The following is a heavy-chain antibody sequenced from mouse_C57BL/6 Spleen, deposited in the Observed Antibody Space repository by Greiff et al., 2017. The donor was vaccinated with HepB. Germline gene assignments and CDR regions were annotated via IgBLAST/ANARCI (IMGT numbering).Heavy chain of an antibody. CDR1: GFTFSSYA. D-gene: IGHD2-4*01. CDR3: TRVYEYDRVAWFAY. Sequence: EVQGVESGEGLVKPGGSLKLSCAASGFTFSSYAMSWVRQTPEKRLEWVAYISSGGDYIYYADTVKGRFTISRDNARNTLYLQMSSLKSEDTAMYYCTRVYEYDRVAWFAYWGQGTLVTVSA. CDR2: ISSGGDYI. V-gene: IGHV5-9-1*02. J-gene: IGHJ3*01.